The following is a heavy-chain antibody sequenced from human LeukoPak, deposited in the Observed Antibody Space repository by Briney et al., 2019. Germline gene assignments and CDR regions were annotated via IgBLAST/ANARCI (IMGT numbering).Heavy chain of an antibody. CDR2: VTSDGSFT. J-gene: IGHJ4*02. D-gene: IGHD1-14*01. V-gene: IGHV3-74*01. CDR3: ARLSQPDFDY. Sequence: PGGSLRLSCAASGFTFSNYWMHWVRQAPGKGLVWVSHVTSDGSFTSYADSVKGRFTISRDNAKNTLYLQMNSLRAKDTAVYYCARLSQPDFDYWGQGTLVTVSS. CDR1: GFTFSNYW.